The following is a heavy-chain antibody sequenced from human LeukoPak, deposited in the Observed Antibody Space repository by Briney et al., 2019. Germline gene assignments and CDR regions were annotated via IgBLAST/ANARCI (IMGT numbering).Heavy chain of an antibody. CDR3: ARVPFGAYAFDI. CDR2: IYYDGST. D-gene: IGHD3-3*01. J-gene: IGHJ3*02. V-gene: IGHV4-39*07. CDR1: GVSISSSSYY. Sequence: SETLSLTCTVSGVSISSSSYYWGWIRQPPGKGLEWIGSIYYDGSTYYNPSLKSRVTISVDTSKNQFSLKLSSVTAADTAVYYCARVPFGAYAFDIWGQGTMVTVSS.